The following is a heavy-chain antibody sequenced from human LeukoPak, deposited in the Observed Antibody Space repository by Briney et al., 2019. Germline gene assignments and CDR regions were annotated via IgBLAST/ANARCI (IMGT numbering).Heavy chain of an antibody. D-gene: IGHD2-21*01. Sequence: GSLRLSCAASGFTVSSNYMSWVRQAPGKGLEWVSVIYSGGNTYYADSVKGRFTISRDNSKNTLNLQMNSLRAEDAAVYYCARGYSSDNWGQGTLVTVSS. CDR2: IYSGGNT. V-gene: IGHV3-66*01. CDR1: GFTVSSNY. J-gene: IGHJ4*02. CDR3: ARGYSSDN.